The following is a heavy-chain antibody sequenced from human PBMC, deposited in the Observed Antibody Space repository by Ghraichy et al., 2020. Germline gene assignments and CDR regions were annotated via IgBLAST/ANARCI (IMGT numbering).Heavy chain of an antibody. CDR3: ARGTGLRLGELSAYDAFDI. CDR1: GGTFSSYA. D-gene: IGHD3-16*02. Sequence: SVKVSCKASGGTFSSYAISWVRQAPGQGLEWMGGIIPIFGTANYAQKFQGRVTITADESTSTAYMELSSLRSEDTAVYYCARGTGLRLGELSAYDAFDIWGQGTMVTVSS. CDR2: IIPIFGTA. V-gene: IGHV1-69*13. J-gene: IGHJ3*02.